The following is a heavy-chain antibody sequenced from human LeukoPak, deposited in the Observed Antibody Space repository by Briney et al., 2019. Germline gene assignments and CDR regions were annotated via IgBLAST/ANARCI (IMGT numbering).Heavy chain of an antibody. Sequence: SETLSLTCAVYGGSFSGYYWGWIRQPPGKGLEWIGEINHSGSTNYNPSLKSRVTISVDTSKNQFSLKLSSVTAADTAVYYCAIHSSSWYGRYFDYWGQGTLVTVSS. CDR2: INHSGST. D-gene: IGHD6-13*01. J-gene: IGHJ4*02. CDR1: GGSFSGYY. CDR3: AIHSSSWYGRYFDY. V-gene: IGHV4-34*01.